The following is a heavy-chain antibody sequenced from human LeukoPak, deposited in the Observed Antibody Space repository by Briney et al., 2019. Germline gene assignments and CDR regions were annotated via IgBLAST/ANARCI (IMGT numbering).Heavy chain of an antibody. Sequence: PGGSLRLSCAASGFTVSSNYMSWIRQAPGKGLEWVSYISSSGSTIYYADSVKGRFTISRDNAKNSLYLQMSSLRAEDTAVYYCARDRLRIFGVVTYVFDYWGQGTLVTVSS. D-gene: IGHD3-3*01. CDR2: ISSSGSTI. V-gene: IGHV3-11*01. CDR3: ARDRLRIFGVVTYVFDY. J-gene: IGHJ4*02. CDR1: GFTVSSNY.